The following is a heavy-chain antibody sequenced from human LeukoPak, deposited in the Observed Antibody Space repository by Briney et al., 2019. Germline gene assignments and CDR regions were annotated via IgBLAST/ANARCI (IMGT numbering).Heavy chain of an antibody. CDR3: ARDLPYGDHEVGDY. CDR2: IWYDGSNK. CDR1: GFTFSSYG. J-gene: IGHJ4*02. V-gene: IGHV3-33*01. D-gene: IGHD4-17*01. Sequence: GGSLRLSCAASGFTFSSYGMHWVRQAPGKGLEWVAVIWYDGSNKYYADSVKGRFTISRDNSKNTLYLQMNSLRAEDTAVYYCARDLPYGDHEVGDYWGQGTLATVSS.